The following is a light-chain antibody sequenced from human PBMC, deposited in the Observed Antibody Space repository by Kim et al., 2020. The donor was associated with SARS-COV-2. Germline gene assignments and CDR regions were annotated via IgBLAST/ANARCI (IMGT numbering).Light chain of an antibody. CDR1: QSVSSY. CDR2: DAS. Sequence: EIVLTQSPATLSLSPGERATLSCRASQSVSSYLAWYQQKHGQAPRLLIYDASNRATGIPARFSGSGSGTDFTLTISSLEPEDFAVYYCQQRGNWPLTFGGGTKLEIK. V-gene: IGKV3-11*01. CDR3: QQRGNWPLT. J-gene: IGKJ4*01.